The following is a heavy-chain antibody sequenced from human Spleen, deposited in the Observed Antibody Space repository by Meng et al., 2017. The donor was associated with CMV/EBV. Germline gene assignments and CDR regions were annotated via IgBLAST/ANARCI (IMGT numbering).Heavy chain of an antibody. Sequence: SETLSLTCIVSGGSISNNNYYWGWIRQPPGMALEWIGFIFYSGSTNYNPSLKSRVTISVDTSKNQFSLKLSSVTAADTAVYYCARLSSDYWGQGTLVTVSS. CDR1: GGSISNNNYY. V-gene: IGHV4-61*05. CDR2: IFYSGST. CDR3: ARLSSDY. D-gene: IGHD5/OR15-5a*01. J-gene: IGHJ4*02.